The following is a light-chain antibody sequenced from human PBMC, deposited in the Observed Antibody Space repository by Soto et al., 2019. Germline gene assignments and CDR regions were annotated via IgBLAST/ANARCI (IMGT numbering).Light chain of an antibody. CDR1: QSVNSN. CDR3: QQYNVWPLT. V-gene: IGKV3-15*01. CDR2: VAS. Sequence: EIVMTQSPVTLSVSPGDRATLSCRASQSVNSNLAWYQHKPGQTPKLRIYVASTRATGIPARLSGSGSGTEFTPTISSLQSEDVAVYYCQQYNVWPLTFGGGTKVEFK. J-gene: IGKJ4*01.